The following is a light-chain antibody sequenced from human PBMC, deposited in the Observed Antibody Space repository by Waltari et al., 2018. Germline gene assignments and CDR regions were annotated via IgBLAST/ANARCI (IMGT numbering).Light chain of an antibody. J-gene: IGLJ3*02. CDR3: WSYVGGNTYWV. CDR1: SSDVGGYNF. Sequence: QSALAQPRSMSGSPGQSVAISCTGTSSDVGGYNFVSWYQQHPDKAPKLIIYGVNKRASGVPVRFSGSKSGNTASLTISGLQAEDEAHYYCWSYVGGNTYWVFGGGTKLTVL. CDR2: GVN. V-gene: IGLV2-11*01.